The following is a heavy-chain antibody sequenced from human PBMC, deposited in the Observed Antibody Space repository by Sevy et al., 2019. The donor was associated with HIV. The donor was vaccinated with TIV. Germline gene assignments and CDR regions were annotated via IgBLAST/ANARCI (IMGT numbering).Heavy chain of an antibody. J-gene: IGHJ6*02. Sequence: SETLSLTCSVSGGSIISGDYYLIRVRQPPGRGREWIGYIRYTGSTDYNPSLESRVTISVDTSKNQFSLKLTSMTAADTAVYYCARDEGDYGDKSYYYGMDVWGRGTTVTVSS. CDR2: IRYTGST. D-gene: IGHD4-17*01. CDR3: ARDEGDYGDKSYYYGMDV. V-gene: IGHV4-30-4*01. CDR1: GGSIISGDYY.